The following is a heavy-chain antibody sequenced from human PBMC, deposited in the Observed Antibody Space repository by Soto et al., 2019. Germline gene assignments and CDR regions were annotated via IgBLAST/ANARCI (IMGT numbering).Heavy chain of an antibody. D-gene: IGHD6-19*01. CDR2: LYYGGST. CDR1: GYSITSGYY. CDR3: TRVVAGLDY. J-gene: IGHJ4*02. V-gene: IGHV4-38-2*01. Sequence: SETLSLTCDVSGYSITSGYYWGWVRQPPGKGLEWIGSLYYGGSTFYNPSLKSRVTISVDASKNNFSLRLTSVTAADTAVYFCTRVVAGLDYWGQGILVTVSS.